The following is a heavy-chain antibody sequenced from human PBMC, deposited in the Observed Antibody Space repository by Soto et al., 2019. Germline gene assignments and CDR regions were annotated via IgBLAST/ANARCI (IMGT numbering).Heavy chain of an antibody. CDR2: ITTSSSPT. CDR3: ARDVDNALTVLSDAFDV. V-gene: IGHV3-48*02. J-gene: IGHJ3*01. Sequence: HPGGSLRLSCAASGFTFSDYSMNWVRQAPGKGLEWVSYITTSSSPTYYADSVKGRFTISRDNVKNSLYLQMNSLRDEDTAVYYCARDVDNALTVLSDAFDVWGQGTMVTVSS. D-gene: IGHD3-9*01. CDR1: GFTFSDYS.